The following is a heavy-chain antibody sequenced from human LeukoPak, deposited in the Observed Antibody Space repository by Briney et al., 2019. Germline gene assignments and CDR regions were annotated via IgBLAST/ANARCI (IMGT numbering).Heavy chain of an antibody. Sequence: SETLSLTCTIFGDSVSRSDSYWDWIRQPPGKGLEWIGTIYYSGRTYYSPSLKSRVTLSVDTSNNQFSLTLSSVTAADTALYFCARRRYYDSSGYLEWGQGTLVTVSS. D-gene: IGHD3-22*01. CDR3: ARRRYYDSSGYLE. CDR2: IYYSGRT. CDR1: GDSVSRSDSY. V-gene: IGHV4-39*01. J-gene: IGHJ1*01.